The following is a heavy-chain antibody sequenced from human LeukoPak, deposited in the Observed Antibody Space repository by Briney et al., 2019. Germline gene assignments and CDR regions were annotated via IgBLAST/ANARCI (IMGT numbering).Heavy chain of an antibody. J-gene: IGHJ4*02. CDR1: GFTFSSYW. Sequence: HAGGSLRLSCAASGFTFSSYWMSWVRQAPGKGLEWVANIKQDGSEKNYVDSVKGRFTISRDNAKNSLYLQMNSLRAEDTAVYYCARDRTYYDFWSGYYRGPFDYWGQGTLVTVSS. D-gene: IGHD3-3*01. CDR3: ARDRTYYDFWSGYYRGPFDY. CDR2: IKQDGSEK. V-gene: IGHV3-7*01.